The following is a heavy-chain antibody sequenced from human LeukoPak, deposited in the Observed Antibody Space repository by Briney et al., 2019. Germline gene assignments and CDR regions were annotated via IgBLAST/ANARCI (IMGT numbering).Heavy chain of an antibody. CDR3: ARHRSGGYYYGVRDY. V-gene: IGHV4-39*01. CDR2: IYYGGNT. J-gene: IGHJ4*02. Sequence: YPSETLSLTCTVSGGSISSNNYHWGWIRQPPGKGLEWIGSIYYGGNTYYNPSLKSRGTISVDTSRNQFSVKLGSVTAADAAVYYCARHRSGGYYYGVRDYWGQGTLVTVSS. D-gene: IGHD5-18*01. CDR1: GGSISSNNYH.